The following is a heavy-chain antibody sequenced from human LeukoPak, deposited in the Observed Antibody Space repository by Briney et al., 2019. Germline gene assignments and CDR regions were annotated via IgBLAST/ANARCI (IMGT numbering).Heavy chain of an antibody. CDR2: IWYDGSNK. D-gene: IGHD5-18*01. CDR1: GFTFSSYG. Sequence: GGSLRLSCAASGFTFSSYGMHWVRQAPGKGLEWVAVIWYDGSNKYYADSVKGRFTISRDNSKNTLYLQMNSLRAEDTAVYYCARDGRGYSYGGDYFDYWGQGTLVTVSS. V-gene: IGHV3-33*01. CDR3: ARDGRGYSYGGDYFDY. J-gene: IGHJ4*02.